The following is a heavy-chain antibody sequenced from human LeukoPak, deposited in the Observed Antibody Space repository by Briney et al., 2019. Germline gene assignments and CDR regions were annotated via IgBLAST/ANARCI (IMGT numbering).Heavy chain of an antibody. CDR1: GFTFNKAW. J-gene: IGHJ4*02. CDR2: IKQDGSEK. V-gene: IGHV3-7*01. CDR3: AREKGAYYYDTEGALFDY. Sequence: PGGSPRLSCAASGFTFNKAWMSWIRQAPGKGLEWVANIKQDGSEKYYVDSVKGRFTISRDNAKNSLYLQINSLRVEDSAVYYCAREKGAYYYDTEGALFDYWGQGTLVTVSS. D-gene: IGHD3-22*01.